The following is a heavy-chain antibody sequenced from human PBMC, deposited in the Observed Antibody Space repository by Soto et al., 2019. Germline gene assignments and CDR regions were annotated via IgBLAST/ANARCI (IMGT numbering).Heavy chain of an antibody. CDR2: ISYDGSEK. CDR3: AKSPNFYCSSPNCYKYYFDH. V-gene: IGHV3-30*18. Sequence: QEQLVESGGGVVQPGKSLRLSCAASGFTFNTYGMHWVRQAPGKGLEWVAVISYDGSEKYYVDSVKGRFTISKDNSKNTLYLQMNSLRPEDTAVYYCAKSPNFYCSSPNCYKYYFDHWGQGTQVTVSS. CDR1: GFTFNTYG. J-gene: IGHJ4*02. D-gene: IGHD2-2*02.